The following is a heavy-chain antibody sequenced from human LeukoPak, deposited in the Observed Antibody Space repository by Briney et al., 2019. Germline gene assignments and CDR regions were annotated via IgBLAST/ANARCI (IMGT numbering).Heavy chain of an antibody. V-gene: IGHV3-74*01. CDR3: ARARGAVGDAFDI. D-gene: IGHD6-19*01. CDR1: GFTFSSYW. Sequence: GGSLRLSCAASGFTFSSYWMPWVRQAPGKGLVWVSRINSDGSSTSYADSVKGRFTISRDNAKNTLYLQMNSLRAEDTAVYYCARARGAVGDAFDIWGQGTMVTVSS. CDR2: INSDGSST. J-gene: IGHJ3*02.